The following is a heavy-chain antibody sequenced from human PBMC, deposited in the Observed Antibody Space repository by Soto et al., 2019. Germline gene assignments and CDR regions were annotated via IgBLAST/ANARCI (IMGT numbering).Heavy chain of an antibody. Sequence: QITLKESGPTVVKPTQTLTLTCSLSGFSLNTGGVGVGWIRQPPGKALEWLAVIYWDDDKSWNPSLRDRLTITRDASDDQVVLTVTNMDPVDTGAYYGTRRRGGFGCGWTTPYFDYWGQGTLVTVSS. J-gene: IGHJ4*02. D-gene: IGHD6-19*01. CDR1: GFSLNTGGVG. CDR2: IYWDDDK. CDR3: TRRRGGFGCGWTTPYFDY. V-gene: IGHV2-5*02.